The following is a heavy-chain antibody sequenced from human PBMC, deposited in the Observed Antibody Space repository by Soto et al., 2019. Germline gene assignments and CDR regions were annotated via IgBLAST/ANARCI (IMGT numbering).Heavy chain of an antibody. CDR1: GGSITSYY. V-gene: IGHV4-4*07. J-gene: IGHJ4*02. CDR2: IYTSGST. CDR3: ARTSSSWYYFDF. D-gene: IGHD6-13*01. Sequence: SETLSLTCTVSGGSITSYYWSWIRQPVGRGLEWIGRIYTSGSTNYNPSLKSRVTMSVDRSKNQFSLRLSSATAADTAVYYCARTSSSWYYFDFWGQGTQVTVSS.